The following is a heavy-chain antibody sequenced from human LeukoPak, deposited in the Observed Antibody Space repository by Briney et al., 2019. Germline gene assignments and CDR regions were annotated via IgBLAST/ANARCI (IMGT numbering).Heavy chain of an antibody. D-gene: IGHD6-13*01. J-gene: IGHJ4*02. CDR1: GGSLSGYY. V-gene: IGHV4-34*01. CDR3: ASGIYGSSWDY. Sequence: SETLSLTCAVYGGSLSGYYWSWIRQPPGKGLEWIGEINHSGSTNYNPSLKSRVTISVDTSKNQFSLKLRSVTAADTAVYYCASGIYGSSWDYWGQGTLVTVSS. CDR2: INHSGST.